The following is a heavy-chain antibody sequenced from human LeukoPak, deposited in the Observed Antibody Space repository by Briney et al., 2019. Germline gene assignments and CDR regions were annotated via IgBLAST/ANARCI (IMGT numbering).Heavy chain of an antibody. CDR3: AKDRINAVGRGYAGMDV. V-gene: IGHV3-23*01. CDR1: GFTFSGYA. J-gene: IGHJ6*02. Sequence: GGSLRLSCAASGFTFSGYAMSWVRQAPGKGLELISGISGRGGTTYYADSVKGHFTISRDNSKNTLYLQMNSLRAEDTAVYYCAKDRINAVGRGYAGMDVWGQGTTVTVSS. CDR2: ISGRGGTT. D-gene: IGHD5-18*01.